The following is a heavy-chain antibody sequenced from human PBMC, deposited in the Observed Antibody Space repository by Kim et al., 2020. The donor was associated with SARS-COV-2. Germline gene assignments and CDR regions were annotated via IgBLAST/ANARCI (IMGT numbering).Heavy chain of an antibody. D-gene: IGHD6-19*01. J-gene: IGHJ4*02. CDR1: GFTFSSYA. CDR3: VKADSSGWYGTYYFDY. Sequence: GGSLRLSCSASGFTFSSYAMHWVRQAPGKGLEYVSAISSNGGSTYYADSVKGRFTISRDNSKNTLYLQMSSLRAEDTAVYYCVKADSSGWYGTYYFDYWGQGTLVTVSS. CDR2: ISSNGGST. V-gene: IGHV3-64D*09.